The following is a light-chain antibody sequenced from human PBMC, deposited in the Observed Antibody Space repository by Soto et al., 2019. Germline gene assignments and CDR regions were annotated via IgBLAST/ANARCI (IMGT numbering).Light chain of an antibody. J-gene: IGKJ2*01. CDR2: GAS. V-gene: IGKV3-20*01. Sequence: EVVLTQSPGTQSLSPGERATLSCRAGQSTSSRFLAWYQHKRGQAPRLLIYGASRRATGIPDRFSGTGSGTDFTLTISRLEPEDFAVYYCQQYGSSPYTFGLGTKLEIK. CDR1: QSTSSRF. CDR3: QQYGSSPYT.